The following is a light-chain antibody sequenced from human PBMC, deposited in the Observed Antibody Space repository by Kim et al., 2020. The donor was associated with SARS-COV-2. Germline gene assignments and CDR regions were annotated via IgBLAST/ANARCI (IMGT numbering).Light chain of an antibody. CDR2: KNN. CDR3: ATWDDSLSGWV. V-gene: IGLV1-47*01. CDR1: SSNIGTNY. Sequence: QSVLTQPPSASETPGQRVTISCSGSSSNIGTNYVYWYQQLPTTAPKLLIYKNNYRSSGVPDRISGSKSGTSASLAISGLRSEDEADYYCATWDDSLSGWVFGGGTKVTVL. J-gene: IGLJ3*02.